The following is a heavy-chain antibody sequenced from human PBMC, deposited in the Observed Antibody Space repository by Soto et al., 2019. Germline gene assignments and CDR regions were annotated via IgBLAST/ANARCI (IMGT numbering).Heavy chain of an antibody. CDR1: GFTFSNAW. CDR2: IKSKTDGGTT. Sequence: EVQLVESGGGLVKPGGSLRLSCAASGFTFSNAWMNLVRQAPGTGLEGVGRIKSKTDGGTTDYAAPVKGRFTISRDESKNTLYLQMNSLKTEDTAVYYCTTDPAVAGRVDYWGQGTLVTVSS. J-gene: IGHJ4*02. D-gene: IGHD6-19*01. CDR3: TTDPAVAGRVDY. V-gene: IGHV3-15*07.